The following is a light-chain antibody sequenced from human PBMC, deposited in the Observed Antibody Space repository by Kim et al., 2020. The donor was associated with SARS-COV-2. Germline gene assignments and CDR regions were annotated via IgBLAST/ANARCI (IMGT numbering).Light chain of an antibody. CDR2: QDS. V-gene: IGLV3-1*01. J-gene: IGLJ2*01. Sequence: SYELTQPPSVSVSPGQTASITCSGDKLGDKYACWYQQKPGQSPVLVIYQDSKRPSGIPERFSGSNFGNTATLTISGTQAMDEADYYCQAWDSSTEVFGGG. CDR3: QAWDSSTEV. CDR1: KLGDKY.